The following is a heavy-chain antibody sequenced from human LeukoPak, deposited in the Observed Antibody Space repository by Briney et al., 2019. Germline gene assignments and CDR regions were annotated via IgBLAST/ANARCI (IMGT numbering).Heavy chain of an antibody. Sequence: GESPKISCRASGNSFSTNWIGWVRQMPRKGLEWMGVIYPGDSDTRYSPSFQGQVTMSADKSISTAYLQWSSLKASDSAMYYCGRGGYSGYEFDYWGQGTLVTVSS. V-gene: IGHV5-51*01. CDR1: GNSFSTNW. J-gene: IGHJ4*02. CDR3: GRGGYSGYEFDY. CDR2: IYPGDSDT. D-gene: IGHD5-12*01.